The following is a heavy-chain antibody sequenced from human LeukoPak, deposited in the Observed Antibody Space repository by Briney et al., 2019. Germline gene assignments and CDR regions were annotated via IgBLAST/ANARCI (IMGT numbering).Heavy chain of an antibody. D-gene: IGHD3-10*02. CDR1: GFTFSTYG. V-gene: IGHV3-23*01. CDR2: ISGSGGST. J-gene: IGHJ6*04. Sequence: GGSLRLSCAASGFTFSTYGMSWVRQAPGKGLEWVSTISGSGGSTYYADSVKGRFTISRDNSKNTLYLQMNSLRAEDTAVYYCAELGITMIGGVWGKGTTVTISS. CDR3: AELGITMIGGV.